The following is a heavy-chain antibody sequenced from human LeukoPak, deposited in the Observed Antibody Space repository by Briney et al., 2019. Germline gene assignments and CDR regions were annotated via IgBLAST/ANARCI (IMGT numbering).Heavy chain of an antibody. Sequence: GGSLRLSCAASGFTFSDYNMRWLRQAPGKGLEWVSSISRSGSTKYYADSVKGRFTISRDNAKNSLFLQMNSLRAEDTAVYYCARDIRNYYDSGAYGWFDPWGQGTLVPVSS. CDR2: ISRSGSTK. CDR1: GFTFSDYN. V-gene: IGHV3-11*01. D-gene: IGHD3-10*01. CDR3: ARDIRNYYDSGAYGWFDP. J-gene: IGHJ5*02.